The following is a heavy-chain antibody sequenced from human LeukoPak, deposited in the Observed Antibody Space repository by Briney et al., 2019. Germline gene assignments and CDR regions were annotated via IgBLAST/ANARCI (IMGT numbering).Heavy chain of an antibody. CDR1: GGSISTSNYY. V-gene: IGHV4-39*07. Sequence: SETLSLTCTVSGGSISTSNYYWGWIRQPPGKGLEWIGNIFYSGSTYYNPSLKSRVTISVDTSKNQFSLKLSSVTAADTAVYYCASGGSGWYVNRFDPWGQGTLVTVSS. CDR3: ASGGSGWYVNRFDP. D-gene: IGHD6-19*01. J-gene: IGHJ5*02. CDR2: IFYSGST.